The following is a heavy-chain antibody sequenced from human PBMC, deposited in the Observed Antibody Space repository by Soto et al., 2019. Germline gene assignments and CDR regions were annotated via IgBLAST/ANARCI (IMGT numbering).Heavy chain of an antibody. CDR2: ISSSGSTI. D-gene: IGHD2-21*01. V-gene: IGHV3-48*03. Sequence: EVQLVESGGGLVQPGGSLRLSCAASGFTFSSYEMNWVRQAPGKGLEWVSYISSSGSTIYYAVSVKGRFTISRDNAKNSLYLQRNSLRAEDTAVYYCARDPHRSDPWGQGTLVTVSS. CDR3: ARDPHRSDP. CDR1: GFTFSSYE. J-gene: IGHJ5*02.